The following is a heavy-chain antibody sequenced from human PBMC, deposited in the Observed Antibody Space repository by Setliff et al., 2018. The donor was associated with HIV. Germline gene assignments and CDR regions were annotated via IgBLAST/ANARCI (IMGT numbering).Heavy chain of an antibody. CDR3: ARDSLPYYYGSGTDSFDI. CDR2: INGGNGDT. V-gene: IGHV1-3*01. CDR1: GYTFTSYA. Sequence: GASVKVSCKASGYTFTSYAINWVRQAPGQSLEWMAWINGGNGDTKYSQKFQGRVTVTGDTSAITAYMELSDLRSEDTAVYYCARDSLPYYYGSGTDSFDIWGHGTMVTVSS. J-gene: IGHJ3*02. D-gene: IGHD3-10*01.